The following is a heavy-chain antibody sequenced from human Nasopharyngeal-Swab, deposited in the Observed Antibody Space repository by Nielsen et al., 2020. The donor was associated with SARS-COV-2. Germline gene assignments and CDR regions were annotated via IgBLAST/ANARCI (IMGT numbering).Heavy chain of an antibody. V-gene: IGHV4-61*02. D-gene: IGHD3-22*01. CDR3: ARVRITMIVVVDAFDI. Sequence: SETLSLTCTVSGGSISSGSYYWSWIRQPAGKGLEWIGRILTNGSTNYNPSLKSRVTISVDTSKNQFSLKLSSVTAADTAVYYCARVRITMIVVVDAFDIWGQGTMVTVSS. J-gene: IGHJ3*02. CDR2: ILTNGST. CDR1: GGSISSGSYY.